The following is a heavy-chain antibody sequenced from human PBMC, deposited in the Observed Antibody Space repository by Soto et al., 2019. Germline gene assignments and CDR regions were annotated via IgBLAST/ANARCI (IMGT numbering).Heavy chain of an antibody. J-gene: IGHJ5*02. D-gene: IGHD3-16*01. CDR1: GFTFSSYS. V-gene: IGHV3-21*01. Sequence: PGGSLRLSCAASGFTFSSYSMNWVRQAPGKGLEWVSSISTSSGYRYYADSVKGRFTISRDNAKKSLYLQMNSLRAEDTAVYYCARDLHDYVSFRFDPWGQGTLVTVSS. CDR3: ARDLHDYVSFRFDP. CDR2: ISTSSGYR.